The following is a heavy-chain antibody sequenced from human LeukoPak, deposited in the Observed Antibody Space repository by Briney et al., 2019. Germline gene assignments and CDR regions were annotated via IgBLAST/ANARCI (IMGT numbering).Heavy chain of an antibody. CDR2: IYYSGST. J-gene: IGHJ5*02. CDR3: ARHEYSGSYYGLSWFDP. D-gene: IGHD1-26*01. CDR1: GYSINSGYY. Sequence: SSETLSLTCAVSGYSINSGYYWGWIRQPPGKGLEWIASIYYSGSTYYNPSLKSRVTISVDTSKNQLSLKLSSLTAADTAVYYCARHEYSGSYYGLSWFDPWGQGTLVTVSS. V-gene: IGHV4-38-2*01.